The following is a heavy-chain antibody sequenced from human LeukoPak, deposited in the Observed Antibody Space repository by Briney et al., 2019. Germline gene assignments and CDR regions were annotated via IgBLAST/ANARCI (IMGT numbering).Heavy chain of an antibody. J-gene: IGHJ4*02. D-gene: IGHD6-19*01. CDR1: GFTFSSYA. V-gene: IGHV3-30*04. Sequence: PGRSLRLSCEASGFTFSSYAIHWARQAPGEGLERVAVISYDGTQKYYADSVKGRFTISRDNSKNILDLQMNSLRAEDTAVYYCVRERLGYFDSWGQGTLVTVSS. CDR3: VRERLGYFDS. CDR2: ISYDGTQK.